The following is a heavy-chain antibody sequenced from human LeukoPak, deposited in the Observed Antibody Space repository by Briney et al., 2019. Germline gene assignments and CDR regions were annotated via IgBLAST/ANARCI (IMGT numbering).Heavy chain of an antibody. CDR1: GGSITSSQHW. D-gene: IGHD5-24*01. J-gene: IGHJ4*02. V-gene: IGHV4-4*02. CDR3: ARHRDGYHFDY. CDR2: VYHSGTT. Sequence: SGTLSLTCAVSGGSITSSQHWWSWARQPPGKGLEWIGEVYHSGTTNYNPSLKSRVTISVNTSKNQFSLSLGSVTAADTAVYYCARHRDGYHFDYWGQGTLVTVSS.